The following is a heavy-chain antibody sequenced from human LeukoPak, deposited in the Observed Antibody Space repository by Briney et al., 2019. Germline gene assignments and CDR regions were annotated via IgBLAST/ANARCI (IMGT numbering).Heavy chain of an antibody. J-gene: IGHJ1*01. V-gene: IGHV4-39*07. Sequence: PSETLSLTCTVSGGSISSSSYYWGWIRQPPGKGLEWIGEINHRGSPNYNPSLKSRVTISIDTSKNQFSLKLSSVTAADTAVYYCARAVSGTYPRGGFFQYWGQGTLVTVSS. CDR1: GGSISSSSYY. CDR3: ARAVSGTYPRGGFFQY. D-gene: IGHD1-26*01. CDR2: INHRGSP.